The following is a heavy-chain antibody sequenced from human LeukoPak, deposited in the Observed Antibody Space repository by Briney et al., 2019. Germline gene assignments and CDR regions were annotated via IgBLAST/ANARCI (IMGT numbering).Heavy chain of an antibody. CDR2: INHSGST. CDR1: GESFSGYF. Sequence: PSETLSLTCAVYGESFSGYFWSWIRQSPGKGLEWIGEINHSGSTNYNPSLKSRVTISVDTSKNQFSLKLSSVTAADTAVYYCARGLGYDYVWGTQRHWFDPWGQGTLVTVSS. CDR3: ARGLGYDYVWGTQRHWFDP. J-gene: IGHJ5*02. D-gene: IGHD3-16*01. V-gene: IGHV4-34*01.